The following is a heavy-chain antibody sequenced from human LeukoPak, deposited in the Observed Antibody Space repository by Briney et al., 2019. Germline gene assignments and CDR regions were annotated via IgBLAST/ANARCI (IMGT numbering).Heavy chain of an antibody. D-gene: IGHD5-24*01. Sequence: GGSLRLSCAASGFTFSSYGMSWVRQAPGKGLEWVSAISGSGGSTYYADSVKGRFTISRDNSKNTLYLQMNSLRAEDTALYYCAKGRASQMATIDYWGQGTLVTVSS. CDR2: ISGSGGST. CDR1: GFTFSSYG. CDR3: AKGRASQMATIDY. J-gene: IGHJ4*02. V-gene: IGHV3-23*01.